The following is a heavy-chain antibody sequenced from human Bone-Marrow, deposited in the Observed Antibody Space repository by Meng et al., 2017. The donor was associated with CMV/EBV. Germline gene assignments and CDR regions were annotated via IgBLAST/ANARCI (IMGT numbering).Heavy chain of an antibody. Sequence: SVKVSCKASGGTFSSYAISGVRQAPGQGLEWMGGIIPIFGTANYAQKFQGRVTITTDESTSTAYMELSSLRSEDTAVYYCARAGGYYGSSGYYTGRSWFDPWGQGTLVTVSS. V-gene: IGHV1-69*05. CDR1: GGTFSSYA. CDR2: IIPIFGTA. CDR3: ARAGGYYGSSGYYTGRSWFDP. J-gene: IGHJ5*02. D-gene: IGHD3-22*01.